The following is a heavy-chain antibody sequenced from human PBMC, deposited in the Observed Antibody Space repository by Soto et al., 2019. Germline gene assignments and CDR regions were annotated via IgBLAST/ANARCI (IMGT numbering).Heavy chain of an antibody. V-gene: IGHV1-2*04. CDR2: INPNSGGT. CDR1: GYTFTGYY. CDR3: ARGTYSSRWLYYYYGMDV. Sequence: ASVKVSCKASGYTFTGYYMHWVRQAPGQGLEWMGWINPNSGGTNYAQKFQGWVTMTRDTSISTAYMELSRLRSDDTAVYYCARGTYSSRWLYYYYGMDVWGQGTTVTVSS. D-gene: IGHD6-13*01. J-gene: IGHJ6*02.